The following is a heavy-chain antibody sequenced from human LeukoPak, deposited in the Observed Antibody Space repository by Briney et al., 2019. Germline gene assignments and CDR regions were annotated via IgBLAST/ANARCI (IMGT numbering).Heavy chain of an antibody. CDR2: IKQDGSDK. J-gene: IGHJ4*02. CDR1: GFTFSDYW. CDR3: ARGTYSSGWYPDYFDY. Sequence: GGSLRLSCVATGFTFSDYWMSWVRQAPGKGLEWVANIKQDGSDKYYADSMKGRFTISRDNAKDSLYLQMNSLRAEDTAVYFCARGTYSSGWYPDYFDYWGQGTLVTVSS. D-gene: IGHD6-19*01. V-gene: IGHV3-7*03.